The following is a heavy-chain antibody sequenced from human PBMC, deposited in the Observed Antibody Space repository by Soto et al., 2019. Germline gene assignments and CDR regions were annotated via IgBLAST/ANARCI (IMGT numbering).Heavy chain of an antibody. CDR1: GGSINDGSYH. Sequence: SETLSLTCTVYGGSINDGSYHWNWLRQHPGKGLEFIGHIFYTASKYNNPALETRVTMSADTSNNEVSLMLHSLTAADTAVYYCARLDYGVSAFDLWGRGTLVTVSS. D-gene: IGHD4-17*01. CDR2: IFYTASK. V-gene: IGHV4-31*03. CDR3: ARLDYGVSAFDL. J-gene: IGHJ4*02.